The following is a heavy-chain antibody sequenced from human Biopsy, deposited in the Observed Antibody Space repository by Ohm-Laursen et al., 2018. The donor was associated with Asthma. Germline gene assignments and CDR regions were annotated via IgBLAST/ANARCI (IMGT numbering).Heavy chain of an antibody. CDR2: LYNSGTT. V-gene: IGHV4-59*01. CDR1: GGSISTYY. D-gene: IGHD1-26*01. Sequence: SDTLSLTCTVSGGSISTYYWTWIRQPPGKGLEWVAYLYNSGTTNYNPSLKSRVTISVDTSMNQVSLNVRSVTAADTAVYYCARDRGGTYGRTFESWGQGTLVTVSS. J-gene: IGHJ4*02. CDR3: ARDRGGTYGRTFES.